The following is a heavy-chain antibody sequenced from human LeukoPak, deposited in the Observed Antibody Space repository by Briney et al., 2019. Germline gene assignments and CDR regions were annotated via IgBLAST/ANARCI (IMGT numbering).Heavy chain of an antibody. CDR1: GFTLSSNA. CDR2: LLYDGSSK. CDR3: ARGLYYYGSGSYSDYGMDV. D-gene: IGHD3-10*01. V-gene: IGHV3-30-3*01. Sequence: GRSLRLSCAGSGFTLSSNAMHWVRQAPGKGLEWVAVLLYDGSSKYYADSVKGRFTISRDNSKNTLYLQMNSLKAEDTAVFYCARGLYYYGSGSYSDYGMDVWGQGTTATVSS. J-gene: IGHJ6*02.